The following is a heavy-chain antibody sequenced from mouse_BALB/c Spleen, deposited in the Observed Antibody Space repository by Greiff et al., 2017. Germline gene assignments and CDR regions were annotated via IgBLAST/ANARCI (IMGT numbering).Heavy chain of an antibody. J-gene: IGHJ2*01. D-gene: IGHD1-2*01. Sequence: EVKLLESGPGLVKPSQSLSLTCSVTGYSITSGYYWNWIRQFPGNKLEWMGYISYDGSNNYNPSLKNRISITRDTSKNQFFLKLNSVTTEDTATYYCARIYGYPYFDYWGQGTTLTVSS. CDR1: GYSITSGYY. CDR2: ISYDGSN. V-gene: IGHV3-6*02. CDR3: ARIYGYPYFDY.